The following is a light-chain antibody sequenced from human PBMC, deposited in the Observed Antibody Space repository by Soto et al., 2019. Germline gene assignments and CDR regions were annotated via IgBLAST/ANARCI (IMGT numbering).Light chain of an antibody. Sequence: DIQMTQSPSSLFASVGDIVTITCRASQSINSYLNWYQQKPGKAPNLLIYAASSFQSGVPSRFSGGGSGTDFTLTISSLQPADFATYYCQQSYSTPYTFGQGTKVEIK. V-gene: IGKV1-39*01. J-gene: IGKJ2*01. CDR1: QSINSY. CDR2: AAS. CDR3: QQSYSTPYT.